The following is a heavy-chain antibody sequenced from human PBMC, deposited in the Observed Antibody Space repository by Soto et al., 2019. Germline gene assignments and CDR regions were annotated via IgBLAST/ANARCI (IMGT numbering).Heavy chain of an antibody. Sequence: QVHLQQWGAGLLKPSETLSLTCAVYGESFIGYYWTWIRQPPGKGLEWFGEINHRGSANYNPSLKSRVTISVDTSNNQFSLKLSSVTAADTSVYYCARTDIVTTNCFDPWGQGTLVTVSS. J-gene: IGHJ5*02. D-gene: IGHD5-12*01. V-gene: IGHV4-34*02. CDR1: GESFIGYY. CDR3: ARTDIVTTNCFDP. CDR2: INHRGSA.